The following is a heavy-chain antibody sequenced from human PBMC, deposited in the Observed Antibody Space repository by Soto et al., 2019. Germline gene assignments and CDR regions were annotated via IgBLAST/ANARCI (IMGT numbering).Heavy chain of an antibody. Sequence: QVQLVESGGGVVQTGRSLRLSCEASGFSFTNYGMQWVRQAPGKGLGWVAVIWYAGVIKYYADSVKGRFTISRDNSKNTLYLQMNSLRAEDTAVYYCARDRSSEPFDYWGQGTLVTVSP. CDR1: GFSFTNYG. CDR2: IWYAGVIK. D-gene: IGHD3-22*01. J-gene: IGHJ4*02. V-gene: IGHV3-33*01. CDR3: ARDRSSEPFDY.